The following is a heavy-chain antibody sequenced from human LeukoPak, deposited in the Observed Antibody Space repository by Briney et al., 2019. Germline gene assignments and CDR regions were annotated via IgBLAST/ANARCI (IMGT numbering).Heavy chain of an antibody. V-gene: IGHV4-39*01. Sequence: PSGTLSLTCTVSDGSINSTSSYWGWVRQPPGKGLEWIGSIDYSGRTSYNPSLKSRLPISVDTSKNKVPLTLSSVPAADTPVYFCARHVCRWLLHWFDPWGQGTLVTVSS. CDR3: ARHVCRWLLHWFDP. J-gene: IGHJ5*02. CDR1: DGSINSTSSY. CDR2: IDYSGRT. D-gene: IGHD2-15*01.